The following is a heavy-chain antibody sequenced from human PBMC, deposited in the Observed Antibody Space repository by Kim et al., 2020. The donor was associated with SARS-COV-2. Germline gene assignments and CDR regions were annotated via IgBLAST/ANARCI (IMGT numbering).Heavy chain of an antibody. CDR3: AREGYAIPGGDAFDI. CDR2: IYHSGST. CDR1: GGSISSSNW. D-gene: IGHD5-12*01. Sequence: SETLSLTCAVSGGSISSSNWWCWVRQPPGKGLEWIGEIYHSGSTNYNPSLKSRVTISVDKSKNQFSLKRSSVTAADTAVYYCAREGYAIPGGDAFDIWGQGTMVTVSS. V-gene: IGHV4-4*02. J-gene: IGHJ3*02.